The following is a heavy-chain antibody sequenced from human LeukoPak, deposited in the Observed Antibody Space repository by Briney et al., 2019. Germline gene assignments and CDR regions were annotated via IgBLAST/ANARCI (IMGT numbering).Heavy chain of an antibody. V-gene: IGHV3-74*01. J-gene: IGHJ3*02. CDR2: INSDGSST. CDR3: ARGVAVAGDAFDI. CDR1: GFTFSSYW. Sequence: QPGGSLRLSCAASGFTFSSYWMHWVRQAPGKGLVWVSRINSDGSSTSYADSVKGRFTISRDNAKNTLYLQMNSLRAEDTAVYYCARGVAVAGDAFDIWGQGTMVTVSS. D-gene: IGHD6-19*01.